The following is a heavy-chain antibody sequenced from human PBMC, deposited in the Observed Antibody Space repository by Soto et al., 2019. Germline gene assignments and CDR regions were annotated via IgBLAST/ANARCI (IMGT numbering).Heavy chain of an antibody. D-gene: IGHD1-20*01. CDR2: ISSSGSTI. Sequence: GGSLRLSCAASGFTFSSYEMNWVRQAPGKGLEWVSYISSSGSTIYYADSVKGRFTISRDNAKISLYLQMNSLRAEDTAVYYCAREVYKWNYVDYWGQGTLVTVYS. V-gene: IGHV3-48*03. CDR1: GFTFSSYE. J-gene: IGHJ4*02. CDR3: AREVYKWNYVDY.